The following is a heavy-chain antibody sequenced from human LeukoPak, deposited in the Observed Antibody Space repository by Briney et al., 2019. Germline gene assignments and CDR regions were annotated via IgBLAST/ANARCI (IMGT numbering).Heavy chain of an antibody. D-gene: IGHD2-21*02. CDR3: AKCMSATGVCLNFDS. CDR2: ISGRDDTTYYTDSPEGST. CDR1: GFTFLNYA. V-gene: IGHV3-23*01. Sequence: GGSLRLSCEASGFTFLNYAMSWVHQAPGKGLQWVSGISGRDDTTYYTDSPEGSTYYTNSAEGRFTISRDNSKNTVYLQIDSLGVEDTAVYYCAKCMSATGVCLNFDSWGQGILVTVSS. J-gene: IGHJ4*02.